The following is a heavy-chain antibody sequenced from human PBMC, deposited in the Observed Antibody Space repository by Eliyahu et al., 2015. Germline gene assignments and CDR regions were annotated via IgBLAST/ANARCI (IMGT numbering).Heavy chain of an antibody. J-gene: IGHJ4*02. D-gene: IGHD1-1*01. CDR1: GXSFXGYY. Sequence: QVQLQQWGAGXLKPSETLSLTCAVYGXSFXGYYWSWIRQPPGKGLEWIGEINHSGSTNYNPSLKSRVTISVDTSKNQFSLKLSSVTAADTAVYYCARGPPRYNWNCDYWGQGTLVTVSS. CDR2: INHSGST. CDR3: ARGPPRYNWNCDY. V-gene: IGHV4-34*01.